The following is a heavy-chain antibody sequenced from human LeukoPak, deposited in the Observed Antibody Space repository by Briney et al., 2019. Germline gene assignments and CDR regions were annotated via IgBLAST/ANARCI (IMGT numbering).Heavy chain of an antibody. CDR2: IKLDGSEK. J-gene: IGHJ4*02. Sequence: GGSLRLSCVASGFTFGKYWMSWVRQAPGKGLEWVANIKLDGSEKNYVDSVKGRFTISKDNTKNSLYLQMNSLRAEDTAVFYCARDQYDTWSRRGNFDSWGQGTLVIVSS. V-gene: IGHV3-7*03. CDR3: ARDQYDTWSRRGNFDS. D-gene: IGHD3/OR15-3a*01. CDR1: GFTFGKYW.